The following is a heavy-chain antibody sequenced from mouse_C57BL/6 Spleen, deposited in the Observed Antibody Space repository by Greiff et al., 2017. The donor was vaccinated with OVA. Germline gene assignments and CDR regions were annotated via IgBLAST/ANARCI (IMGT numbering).Heavy chain of an antibody. D-gene: IGHD1-1*01. Sequence: EVMLVESGGGLVKPGGSLKLSCAASGFTFSSYTMSWVRQTPAKRLEWVATISGGGGNTYYPDSVKGRFTISRDNAKNTLYLQMSSLRSEDTALYYCARPTTVVAHYYAMDYWGQGTSVTVSS. CDR2: ISGGGGNT. CDR3: ARPTTVVAHYYAMDY. V-gene: IGHV5-9*01. CDR1: GFTFSSYT. J-gene: IGHJ4*01.